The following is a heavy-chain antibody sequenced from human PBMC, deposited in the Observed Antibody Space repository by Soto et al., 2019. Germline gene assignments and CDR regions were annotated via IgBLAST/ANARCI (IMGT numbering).Heavy chain of an antibody. CDR1: GGSISSSN. J-gene: IGHJ4*02. V-gene: IGHV4-59*01. CDR2: IYNTGYT. D-gene: IGHD1-26*01. CDR3: ARVAGGSYSGLFDY. Sequence: SETLSLTCSVSGGSISSSNWSWIRQPPGKGLEWIGYIYNTGYTNYNPSLKSRAIISVDTSKHQFSLKLNSVTAADTAVYYCARVAGGSYSGLFDYWGQGTLVTVSS.